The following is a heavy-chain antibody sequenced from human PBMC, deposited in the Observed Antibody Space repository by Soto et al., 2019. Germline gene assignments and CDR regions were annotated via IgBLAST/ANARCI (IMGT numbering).Heavy chain of an antibody. J-gene: IGHJ6*02. CDR3: ARDRIAAAGRKYYGMDV. CDR1: GFTFSSYA. V-gene: IGHV3-30-3*01. Sequence: QVQLVESGGGVVQPGRSLRLSCAASGFTFSSYAMHWVRQAPGKGLEWVAVMSYDGSNKYYADSVKGRFTISRDNSKNTLYLQMNSLRAEDTAVYYCARDRIAAAGRKYYGMDVWGQGTTVTVSS. CDR2: MSYDGSNK. D-gene: IGHD6-13*01.